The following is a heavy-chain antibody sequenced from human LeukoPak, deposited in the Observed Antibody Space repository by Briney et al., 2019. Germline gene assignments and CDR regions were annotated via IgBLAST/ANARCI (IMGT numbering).Heavy chain of an antibody. V-gene: IGHV3-30-3*01. J-gene: IGHJ4*02. CDR3: ASSFRKSLDY. D-gene: IGHD1-14*01. CDR2: ISYDGSNK. Sequence: GGSLRLSCAASGFTFSSYAMHWVRQAPGKGLEWVAVISYDGSNKYYADSVKGRFTISSDNSKNTLYLQMNSLRAEDTAVYYCASSFRKSLDYWGQGTLVTVFS. CDR1: GFTFSSYA.